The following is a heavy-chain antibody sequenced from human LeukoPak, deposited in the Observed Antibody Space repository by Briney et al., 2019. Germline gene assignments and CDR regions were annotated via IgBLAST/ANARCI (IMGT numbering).Heavy chain of an antibody. CDR2: ISYDGSNK. CDR1: GFTFSSYG. D-gene: IGHD3-10*01. CDR3: AKGLKGSGSYYTLFDY. Sequence: GRSLRLSCAASGFTFSSYGMHWVRQAPGKGLEWAAVISYDGSNKYYADSVKGRFTISRDNSKNTLYLQMNSLRAEDTAVYYCAKGLKGSGSYYTLFDYWGQGTLVTVSS. V-gene: IGHV3-30*18. J-gene: IGHJ4*02.